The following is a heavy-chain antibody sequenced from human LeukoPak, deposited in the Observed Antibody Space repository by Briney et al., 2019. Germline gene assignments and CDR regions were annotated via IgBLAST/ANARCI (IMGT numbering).Heavy chain of an antibody. J-gene: IGHJ3*02. CDR3: AKDRKGEDLLDAFDI. D-gene: IGHD3-16*01. CDR2: ISGSGGST. Sequence: GGSLRLSCAASGFTFSSYAMSWVRQAPGKGLEWVSAISGSGGSTYYADSVKGRFTISRDNPKNTLYLQMNSLRAEDTAVYYCAKDRKGEDLLDAFDIWGQGTMVTVSS. V-gene: IGHV3-23*01. CDR1: GFTFSSYA.